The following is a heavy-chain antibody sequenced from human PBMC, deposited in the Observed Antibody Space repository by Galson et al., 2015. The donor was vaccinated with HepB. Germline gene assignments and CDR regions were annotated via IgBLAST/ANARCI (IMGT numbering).Heavy chain of an antibody. D-gene: IGHD1-20*01. Sequence: CAISGDSVSSNTAAWNWIRQSPSRGLEWLGRTYYRSKWYNDYAVSVKSRVTINPDTSKNQFSLQLNSVAPEDTAVYYCARATLTGTDQGFQPWGQGTLVTVSS. V-gene: IGHV6-1*01. CDR1: GDSVSSNTAA. J-gene: IGHJ1*01. CDR2: TYYRSKWYN. CDR3: ARATLTGTDQGFQP.